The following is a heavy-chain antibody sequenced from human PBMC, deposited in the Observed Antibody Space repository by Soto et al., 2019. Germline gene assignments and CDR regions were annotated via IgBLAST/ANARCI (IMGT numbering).Heavy chain of an antibody. Sequence: PGESLKISCAASGFTFSTYAMTWVRQAPGRGLEWVSTILHDETPLYTDSVKGRFTISRDNVRGTLYLQMNGLRVEDAALYFCAKDLFPTSGQRFFFESWGQGSLVTVSS. CDR2: ILHDETP. J-gene: IGHJ4*02. CDR1: GFTFSTYA. V-gene: IGHV3-23*01. D-gene: IGHD2-21*01. CDR3: AKDLFPTSGQRFFFES.